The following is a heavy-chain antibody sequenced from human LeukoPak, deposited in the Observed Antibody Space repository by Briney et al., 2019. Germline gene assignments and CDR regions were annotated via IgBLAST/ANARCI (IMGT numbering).Heavy chain of an antibody. Sequence: GGSLRFSGAASGFAFSGDNMNWVRQAPGKGLGWVSFIGSSGSYIKYADSVKGRFTISGDNAKNSLYLQMNSLRAEDTAMYFCARDRAIDIRAYDIWGQGTMVTVSS. D-gene: IGHD5-12*01. CDR3: ARDRAIDIRAYDI. V-gene: IGHV3-21*01. CDR2: IGSSGSYI. J-gene: IGHJ3*02. CDR1: GFAFSGDN.